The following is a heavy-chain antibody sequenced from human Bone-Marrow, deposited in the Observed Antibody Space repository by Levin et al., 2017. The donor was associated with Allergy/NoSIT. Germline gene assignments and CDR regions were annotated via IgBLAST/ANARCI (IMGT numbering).Heavy chain of an antibody. CDR3: ARDRDDYGDPDGAFDI. Sequence: PGGSLRLSCAASGFSFNSYGMNWVRQAPGKGLEWVSYISGSSSLIYYADSVRGRFTISRDTGKTSLSLQMNSLRDDDTAVYYCARDRDDYGDPDGAFDIWGQGTMVTVSS. D-gene: IGHD4-17*01. V-gene: IGHV3-48*02. J-gene: IGHJ3*02. CDR2: ISGSSSLI. CDR1: GFSFNSYG.